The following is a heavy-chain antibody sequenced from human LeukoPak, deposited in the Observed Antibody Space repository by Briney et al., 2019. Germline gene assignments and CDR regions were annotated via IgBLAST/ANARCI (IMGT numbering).Heavy chain of an antibody. V-gene: IGHV3-23*01. J-gene: IGHJ6*02. CDR2: ISGSGGST. D-gene: IGHD5-18*01. CDR3: AKRSYGSDYYGMDV. CDR1: GFTFSSYA. Sequence: GGSLRLSCAASGFTFSSYAMSWVRQAPGKGLEWVSAISGSGGSTYYADSVKGRFTTSRDNSKNTLYLQMNSLRAEDTAVYYCAKRSYGSDYYGMDVWGQGTTVTVSS.